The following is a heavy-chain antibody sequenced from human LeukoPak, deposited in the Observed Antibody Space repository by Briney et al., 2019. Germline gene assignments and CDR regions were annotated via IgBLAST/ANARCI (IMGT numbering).Heavy chain of an antibody. J-gene: IGHJ4*02. CDR2: IYSGGGT. CDR3: ARGASRDGSGY. D-gene: IGHD5-24*01. CDR1: GFTFTNYW. Sequence: GGSLRLSCAASGFTFTNYWMSWVRQAPGKGLEWVSVIYSGGGTYYADSVKGRFTISRDNSKNTLYLQMNSLRAEDMAVYYCARGASRDGSGYWGQGTLVTVSS. V-gene: IGHV3-66*01.